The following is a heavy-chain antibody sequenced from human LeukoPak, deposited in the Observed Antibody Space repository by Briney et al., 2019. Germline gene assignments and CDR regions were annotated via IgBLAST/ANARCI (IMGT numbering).Heavy chain of an antibody. CDR2: ISGSGGST. CDR1: GFTFSSYG. V-gene: IGHV3-23*01. J-gene: IGHJ6*03. CDR3: AKDTPRVGPRSLSYYFYYMDV. D-gene: IGHD1-26*01. Sequence: GGSLRLSCAASGFTFSSYGMSWVRQAPGKWLEWVSAISGSGGSTYYADSVKGRFTISRDNSKNTLYLQMNSLRAEDTAVYYCAKDTPRVGPRSLSYYFYYMDVWGKGTTVTVSS.